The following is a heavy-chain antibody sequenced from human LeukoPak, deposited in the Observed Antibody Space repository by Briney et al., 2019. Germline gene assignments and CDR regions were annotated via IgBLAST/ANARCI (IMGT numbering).Heavy chain of an antibody. CDR1: GGSISSSSYY. CDR2: IYYSGST. Sequence: SETLSLTCTVSGGSISSSSYYWGWIRQPPGKGLEWIGYIYYSGSTNYNPSLKSRVTILVDTSKQFSLKLSSVTAADTAVYYCARTRDGYDWYDAFDIWGQGTMVTVSS. CDR3: ARTRDGYDWYDAFDI. D-gene: IGHD5-24*01. V-gene: IGHV4-61*05. J-gene: IGHJ3*02.